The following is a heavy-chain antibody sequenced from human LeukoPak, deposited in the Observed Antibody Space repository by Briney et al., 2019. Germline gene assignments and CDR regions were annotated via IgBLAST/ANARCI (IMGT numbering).Heavy chain of an antibody. CDR3: TKDIYGSRRVETGMDV. D-gene: IGHD3-10*01. CDR2: IDVEGTGT. V-gene: IGHV3-43*02. CDR1: GFTFGDYD. Sequence: PGGSLRLSCAASGFTFGDYDMHWVRQVPGKGLEWVSHIDVEGTGTWYSDSVKGRFTISRDNGNNFLYLQMNSLTTEDTALYYCTKDIYGSRRVETGMDVWGQGTTVTVSS. J-gene: IGHJ6*02.